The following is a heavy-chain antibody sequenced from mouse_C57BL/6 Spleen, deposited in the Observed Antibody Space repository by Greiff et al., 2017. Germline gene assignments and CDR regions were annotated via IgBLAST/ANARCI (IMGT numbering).Heavy chain of an antibody. CDR3: ARDAPNSDGIITGYFDV. Sequence: EVKLVESGGGLVQSGRSLRLSCATSGFTFSDFYMEWVRQAPGKGLEWIAASRNKANDYTTEYRASVKGRFIVSRDTSPSILYLQMNALRAEDTAIYYCARDAPNSDGIITGYFDVWGTGTTVTVSS. J-gene: IGHJ1*03. V-gene: IGHV7-1*01. CDR2: SRNKANDYTT. CDR1: GFTFSDFY. D-gene: IGHD1-1*01.